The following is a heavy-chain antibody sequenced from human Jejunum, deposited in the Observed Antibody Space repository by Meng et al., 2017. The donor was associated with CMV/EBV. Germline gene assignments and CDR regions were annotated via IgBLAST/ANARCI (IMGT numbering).Heavy chain of an antibody. CDR2: MHPNSGNT. D-gene: IGHD6-6*01. V-gene: IGHV1-8*01. CDR3: ARGRRIAARSYWFDP. J-gene: IGHJ5*02. Sequence: YTFTSYDINWVRQATGQGLEWMGWMHPNSGNTGYAQKFQGRVTMTRNTSISTAYMELSSLRSEDTAVYYCARGRRIAARSYWFDPWGQGTLGTVSS. CDR1: YTFTSYD.